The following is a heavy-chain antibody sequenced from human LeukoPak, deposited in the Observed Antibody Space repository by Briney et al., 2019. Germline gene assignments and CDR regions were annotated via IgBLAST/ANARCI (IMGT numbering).Heavy chain of an antibody. J-gene: IGHJ4*02. Sequence: WGSLRLSCAASGFTFSIYSMNWVRQAPGKGLEWVSSISSSSDYIFYADSVKGRFTVSRDNAKNSLYLQMNSLRAEDTAVYYCARVYGADYWGQGTLVTVSS. D-gene: IGHD4/OR15-4a*01. CDR2: ISSSSDYI. V-gene: IGHV3-21*01. CDR1: GFTFSIYS. CDR3: ARVYGADY.